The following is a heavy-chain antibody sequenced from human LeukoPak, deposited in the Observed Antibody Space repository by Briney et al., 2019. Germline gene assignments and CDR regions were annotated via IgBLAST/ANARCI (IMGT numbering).Heavy chain of an antibody. CDR3: ASLLVVTASSLVY. V-gene: IGHV4-59*02. J-gene: IGHJ4*02. Sequence: SETLSLTCAVSGGSVTSYYWSWVRQVPGKGLEWIGYVYYSGTTNYNPSLKGRVTISVDTSKNQFSLRLTSVTAAATAVYYCASLLVVTASSLVYWGQGTLVTVSS. D-gene: IGHD2-21*02. CDR1: GGSVTSYY. CDR2: VYYSGTT.